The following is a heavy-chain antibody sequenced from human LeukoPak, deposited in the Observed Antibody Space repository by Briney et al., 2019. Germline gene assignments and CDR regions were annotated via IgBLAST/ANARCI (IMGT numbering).Heavy chain of an antibody. Sequence: TSETLSLTCTVSGGSISSGGYYWSWIRQHPGKGLEWIGYIYYSGSTNYNPSLKSRVTISVDTSKNQFSLKLSSVTAADTAVYYCARDGLEAFDYWGQGTLVTVSS. CDR1: GGSISSGGYY. D-gene: IGHD3-3*01. CDR2: IYYSGST. V-gene: IGHV4-61*08. CDR3: ARDGLEAFDY. J-gene: IGHJ4*02.